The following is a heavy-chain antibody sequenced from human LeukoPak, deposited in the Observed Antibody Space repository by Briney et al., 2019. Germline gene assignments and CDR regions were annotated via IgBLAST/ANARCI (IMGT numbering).Heavy chain of an antibody. V-gene: IGHV4-59*08. CDR3: ARHGKYGSGTRPFDY. CDR1: GGSISSYY. Sequence: SETLSLTCTVSGGSISSYYWSWIRQPPGKGLEWIGYIYYSGSTNYNPSLKSRVTISVDTSKNQFSLKLSSVTAADTAVYYCARHGKYGSGTRPFDYWGQGTLVTVSS. CDR2: IYYSGST. J-gene: IGHJ4*02. D-gene: IGHD3-10*01.